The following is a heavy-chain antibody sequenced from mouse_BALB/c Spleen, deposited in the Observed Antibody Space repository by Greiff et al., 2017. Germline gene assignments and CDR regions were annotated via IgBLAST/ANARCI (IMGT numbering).Heavy chain of an antibody. CDR3: TRGYGYDGGFAY. J-gene: IGHJ3*01. V-gene: IGHV1S127*01. D-gene: IGHD2-2*01. Sequence: VKLQQPGAELVKPGASVKMSCKASGYTFTSYWMHWVKQRPGQGLEWIGVIDPSDSYTSYNQKFKGKATLTVDTSSSTAYMQLSSLTSEDSAVYYCTRGYGYDGGFAYWGQGTLVTVSA. CDR2: IDPSDSYT. CDR1: GYTFTSYW.